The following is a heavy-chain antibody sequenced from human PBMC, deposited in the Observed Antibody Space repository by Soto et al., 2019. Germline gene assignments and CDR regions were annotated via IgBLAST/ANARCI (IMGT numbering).Heavy chain of an antibody. J-gene: IGHJ3*02. CDR1: GYSFTRYW. Sequence: LGESLRISCTCSGYSFTRYWIGWVRQMPGKGLEWMGIIYPGDSDTRYSPSFQGQVTISADKSISTAYLQWSSLKASDTAMYYCARPYCSGGSCYLAAFDIWGQGTMVTVSS. CDR3: ARPYCSGGSCYLAAFDI. CDR2: IYPGDSDT. V-gene: IGHV5-51*01. D-gene: IGHD2-15*01.